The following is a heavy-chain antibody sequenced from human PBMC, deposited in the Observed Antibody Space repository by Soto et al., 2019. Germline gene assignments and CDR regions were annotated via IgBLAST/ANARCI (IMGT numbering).Heavy chain of an antibody. D-gene: IGHD3-10*01. CDR1: GFTFSSYA. V-gene: IGHV3-23*01. CDR3: AKDQTPYGSGSYYLALRYYYYGMDV. CDR2: ISGSGGST. Sequence: PGGSLRLSCAASGFTFSSYAMIWVRQAPGKGLEWVSAISGSGGSTYYADSVKGRFTISRDNSKNTLYLQMNSLRAEDTAVYYCAKDQTPYGSGSYYLALRYYYYGMDVWGQGTTVTVSS. J-gene: IGHJ6*02.